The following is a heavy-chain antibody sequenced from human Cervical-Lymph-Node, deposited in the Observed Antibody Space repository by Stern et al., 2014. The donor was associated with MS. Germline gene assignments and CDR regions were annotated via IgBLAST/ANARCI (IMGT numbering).Heavy chain of an antibody. J-gene: IGHJ4*02. CDR3: ARDDDSDVNYFDY. CDR2: ITSDGSKE. CDR1: GFTFRSYG. V-gene: IGHV3-33*05. Sequence: QVQLVESGGGVVQPGRSLRLSCAASGFTFRSYGMHWVRQAPGKGLEWVAIITSDGSKEDHADSVKGRFAISRDNSNNTLFLQMNSLKAEDTAVYYCARDDDSDVNYFDYWGQGTLVTVSS. D-gene: IGHD3-3*01.